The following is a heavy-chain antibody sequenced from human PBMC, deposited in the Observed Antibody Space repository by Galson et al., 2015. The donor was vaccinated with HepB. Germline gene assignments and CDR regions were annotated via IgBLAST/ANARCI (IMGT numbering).Heavy chain of an antibody. CDR3: AREIGEWLERTYYYYGMDV. V-gene: IGHV3-21*01. CDR1: GFTFSSYS. CDR2: ISSSSSYI. J-gene: IGHJ6*02. Sequence: SLRLSCAASGFTFSSYSMNWVRQAPGKGLEWVSSISSSSSYIYYADSVKGRFTISRDNAKNSLYLQMNSLRAEDTAVYCCAREIGEWLERTYYYYGMDVWGQGTTVTVSS. D-gene: IGHD3-10*01.